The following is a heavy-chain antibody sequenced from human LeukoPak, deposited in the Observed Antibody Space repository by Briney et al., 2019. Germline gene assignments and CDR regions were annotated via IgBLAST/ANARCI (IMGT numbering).Heavy chain of an antibody. CDR2: IYYSGGT. Sequence: SQTLSLTCTVSGGSISAGNYYWSWIRQHPGKGLEWIGYIYYSGGTYYNPSLKSRVTISVDTSKKQFSLKLSSVTAADTAVYYCARLDYYDSSGYYYARSGIDYWGQGTLVTVSS. CDR3: ARLDYYDSSGYYYARSGIDY. J-gene: IGHJ4*02. CDR1: GGSISAGNYY. V-gene: IGHV4-31*03. D-gene: IGHD3-22*01.